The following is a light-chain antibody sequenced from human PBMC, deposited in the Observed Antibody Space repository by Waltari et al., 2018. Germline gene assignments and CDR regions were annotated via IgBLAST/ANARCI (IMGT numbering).Light chain of an antibody. J-gene: IGLJ7*01. V-gene: IGLV1-51*02. Sequence: QSVLTQPPSVSAAPGQRVNISCSGGHSNIGNNYVSWYRQFPGTAPELLIYEDGERPSGVPGRFSGSKSGTSATLDITGLQAGDEADYYCGTWDSSLSGAVFGGGTHLTVL. CDR2: EDG. CDR1: HSNIGNNY. CDR3: GTWDSSLSGAV.